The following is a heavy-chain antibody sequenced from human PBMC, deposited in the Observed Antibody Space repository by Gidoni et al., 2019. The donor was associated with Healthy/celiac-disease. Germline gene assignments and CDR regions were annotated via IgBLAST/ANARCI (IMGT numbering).Heavy chain of an antibody. Sequence: EVQLVESGGGLVQPGGSLRLSCAASGFTFSSYSMNWVRQAPGKGLEWVSYISSSSSTIYYADSVKGRFTISRDNAKNSLYLQMNSLRAEDTAVYYCAREVVIDPSSGGVDPWGQGTLVTVSS. CDR2: ISSSSSTI. J-gene: IGHJ5*02. D-gene: IGHD3-22*01. CDR1: GFTFSSYS. V-gene: IGHV3-48*04. CDR3: AREVVIDPSSGGVDP.